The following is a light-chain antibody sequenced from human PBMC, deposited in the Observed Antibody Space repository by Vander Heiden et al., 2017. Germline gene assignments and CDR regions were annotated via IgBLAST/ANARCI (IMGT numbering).Light chain of an antibody. CDR3: EHLNNFPLT. Sequence: DIQLTPSPSFLSASVGDRVTITCRASQGISSYLAWYQQTPGKAPKLLISSASALQSGVPSRFSGSGSGTEFTLTINSLQPEDSATFYCEHLNNFPLTFGGGTKVEI. CDR1: QGISSY. CDR2: SAS. V-gene: IGKV1-9*01. J-gene: IGKJ4*01.